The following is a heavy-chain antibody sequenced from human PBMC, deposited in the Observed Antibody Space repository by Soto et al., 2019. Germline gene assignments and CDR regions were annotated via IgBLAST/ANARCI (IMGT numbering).Heavy chain of an antibody. CDR1: GLTLNKYS. Sequence: QLQLVESGGGVVQPGGSLRLSCAASGLTLNKYSLHWVRQAPGKGLDWVAVISHDVAHKYYGDSVKGRFTISRDNTNNTLFLQMADRRPEDTAVYYCASGFDRLYNWIDAGGQGTLVTVSS. V-gene: IGHV3-30*04. J-gene: IGHJ5*02. D-gene: IGHD3-9*01. CDR3: ASGFDRLYNWIDA. CDR2: ISHDVAHK.